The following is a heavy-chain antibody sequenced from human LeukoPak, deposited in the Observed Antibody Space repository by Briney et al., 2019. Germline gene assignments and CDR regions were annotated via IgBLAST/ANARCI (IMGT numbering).Heavy chain of an antibody. J-gene: IGHJ6*03. D-gene: IGHD3-10*01. Sequence: GGSLRLSCAASGFAFSSYAMIWVRQAPGKVLEWVSSISGGGSNTYYADSVKGRFTISRDQSKNTLYVQMNSLRAEDTAIYYCAKSAGDYYYYYMDVWGKGTTVTVSS. CDR3: AKSAGDYYYYYMDV. CDR2: ISGGGSNT. V-gene: IGHV3-23*01. CDR1: GFAFSSYA.